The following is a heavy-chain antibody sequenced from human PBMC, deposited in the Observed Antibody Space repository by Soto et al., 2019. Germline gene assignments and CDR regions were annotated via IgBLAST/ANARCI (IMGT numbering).Heavy chain of an antibody. CDR3: ARRDSSSWFTFDY. Sequence: SETLSLTCTVSGGSISGYYWSWIRQPPGKGLEWIGYIYYSGSTNYNPSLKSRVTISVDTSKNQFSLKLSSVTAADTAVYYCARRDSSSWFTFDYWGQGTLVTVSS. J-gene: IGHJ4*02. CDR2: IYYSGST. CDR1: GGSISGYY. D-gene: IGHD6-13*01. V-gene: IGHV4-59*08.